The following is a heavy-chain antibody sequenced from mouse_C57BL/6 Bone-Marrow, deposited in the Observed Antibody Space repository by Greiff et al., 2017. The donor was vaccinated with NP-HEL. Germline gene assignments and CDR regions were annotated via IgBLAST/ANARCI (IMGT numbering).Heavy chain of an antibody. Sequence: EVKVVESGGGLVKPGGSLKLSCAASGFTFSSYAMSWVRQTPDKRLEWVATISDGGSYTYYPDNVKGRFTLSRDNAKNNLYLQMSHLKSEDTAMYYCARDKGGYDYAAGFAYWGQGTLVTVSA. CDR2: ISDGGSYT. J-gene: IGHJ3*01. V-gene: IGHV5-4*01. CDR3: ARDKGGYDYAAGFAY. D-gene: IGHD2-4*01. CDR1: GFTFSSYA.